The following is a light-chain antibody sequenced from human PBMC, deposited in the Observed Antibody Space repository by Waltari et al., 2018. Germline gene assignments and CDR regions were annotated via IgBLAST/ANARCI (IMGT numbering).Light chain of an antibody. CDR2: RAS. CDR3: HQYNNWPPNT. CDR1: QSVTTN. Sequence: ETLMTQSPATLSVSPGERVTLSCRASQSVTTNLAWYQQKPVQAPRLRIYRASTRATGVPARFSGSGSGTEFTLTINALQSEDFAVYYCHQYNNWPPNTFGQGTLLEIK. V-gene: IGKV3-15*01. J-gene: IGKJ2*01.